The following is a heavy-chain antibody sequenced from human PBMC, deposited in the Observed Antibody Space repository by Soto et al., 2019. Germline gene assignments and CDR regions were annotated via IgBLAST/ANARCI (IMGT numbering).Heavy chain of an antibody. J-gene: IGHJ6*02. D-gene: IGHD6-19*01. Sequence: QVQLVQSGAEVKKPGASVKVSCKASGYTFTGYYMHWVRQAPGPGLEWMGWINPNSGGTNYAQKFQGWVTMTRDTSISTAYMELSSLRSDGTAVYYCARAGPQSPAEGFYYYYGIDVWGQGTTLIVSS. V-gene: IGHV1-2*04. CDR1: GYTFTGYY. CDR3: ARAGPQSPAEGFYYYYGIDV. CDR2: INPNSGGT.